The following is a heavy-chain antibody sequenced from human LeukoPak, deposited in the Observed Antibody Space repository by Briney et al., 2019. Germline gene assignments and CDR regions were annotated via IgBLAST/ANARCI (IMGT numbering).Heavy chain of an antibody. V-gene: IGHV4-39*07. Sequence: PSETLSLTCTVSGGSISSSSYYWGWIRQPPGKGLEWIGSIYYSGSTYYNPSLKSRVTISVDTSKNQFSLKLSSVTAADTAVYYCARGASPVYFDYWGQGTLVTVSS. J-gene: IGHJ4*02. CDR1: GGSISSSSYY. CDR3: ARGASPVYFDY. CDR2: IYYSGST.